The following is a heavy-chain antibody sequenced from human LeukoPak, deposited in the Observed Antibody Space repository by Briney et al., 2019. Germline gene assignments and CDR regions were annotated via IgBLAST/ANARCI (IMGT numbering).Heavy chain of an antibody. J-gene: IGHJ4*02. D-gene: IGHD3-16*01. Sequence: KASETLSLTCTVSGGSISSSSYYWGWFRQPPGKGLEWIGSIYYSGSTYYNPSLKSRVTISVDTSKNQFSLKLSSVTAADTAVYYCARVGDYALKDWGQGTLVTVSS. CDR3: ARVGDYALKD. CDR2: IYYSGST. V-gene: IGHV4-39*07. CDR1: GGSISSSSYY.